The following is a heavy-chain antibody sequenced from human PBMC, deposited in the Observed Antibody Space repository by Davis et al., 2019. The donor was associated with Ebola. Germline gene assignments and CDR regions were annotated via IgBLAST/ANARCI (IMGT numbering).Heavy chain of an antibody. CDR3: AKATAPDY. CDR1: GFTFSSYG. J-gene: IGHJ4*02. CDR2: ISYDGSNK. D-gene: IGHD5-18*01. Sequence: PGGSLRLSCAASGFTFSSYGMHWVRQAPGKGLEWVAVISYDGSNKYYADSVKSRFTISRDNSKNTLYLQMNSLRAEDTAVYYCAKATAPDYWGQGTLVTVSS. V-gene: IGHV3-30*18.